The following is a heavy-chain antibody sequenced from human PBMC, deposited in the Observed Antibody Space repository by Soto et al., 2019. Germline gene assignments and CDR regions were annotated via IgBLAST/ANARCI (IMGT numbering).Heavy chain of an antibody. CDR1: GYTFTNYD. J-gene: IGHJ4*02. CDR3: ARRGSGLVDV. V-gene: IGHV1-18*04. CDR2: ISAYNGDT. Sequence: XSVKVSCNASGYTFTNYDISLVRQAPGQGLEWMGWISAYNGDTNYVQKFQGRVTMTTDTSTGTAYMELRSLRSDDTAVYYCARRGSGLVDVWGQGTLVTVSS. D-gene: IGHD1-26*01.